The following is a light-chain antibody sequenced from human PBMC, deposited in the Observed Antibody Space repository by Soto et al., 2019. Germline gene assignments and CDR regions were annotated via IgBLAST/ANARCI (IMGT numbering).Light chain of an antibody. CDR2: DAS. CDR3: QQRSNWPT. Sequence: EIVLTQSPATLSLSPGERATLSCRASQSVSSYLAWYQQKPGQAPRLLIFDASNRATGIPARFSGSGSGTDFTLTISSVEPEDVAVYYCQQRSNWPTFGQGTKVDIK. CDR1: QSVSSY. J-gene: IGKJ1*01. V-gene: IGKV3-11*01.